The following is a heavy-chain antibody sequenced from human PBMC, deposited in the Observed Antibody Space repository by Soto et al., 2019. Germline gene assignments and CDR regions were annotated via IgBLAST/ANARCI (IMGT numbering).Heavy chain of an antibody. D-gene: IGHD6-19*01. CDR1: GFTFSSYG. CDR2: IWYDGSNK. J-gene: IGHJ4*02. Sequence: PGGSLRLSCAASGFTFSSYGMHWVRQAPGKGLEWVAVIWYDGSNKYYADSVKGRFTISRDNSKNTLYLQMNSLRAEDTAVYYCARGYSSGWIDYWGQGTLVTVSS. CDR3: ARGYSSGWIDY. V-gene: IGHV3-33*08.